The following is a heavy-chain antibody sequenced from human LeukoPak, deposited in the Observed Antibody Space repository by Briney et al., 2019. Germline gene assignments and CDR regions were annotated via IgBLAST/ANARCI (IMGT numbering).Heavy chain of an antibody. J-gene: IGHJ4*02. V-gene: IGHV4-34*01. CDR1: GGSFSGYY. D-gene: IGHD3-22*01. CDR2: INQSGST. CDR3: ARGGDYYDSSGYYNFDY. Sequence: SETRSLTCAVDGGSFSGYYWSWIRQPPGKGREWIGEINQSGSTNYNPSLKSRVSISVDTSKNPFSLTLSSVTAADTAVYYCARGGDYYDSSGYYNFDYWGQGTLVTVSS.